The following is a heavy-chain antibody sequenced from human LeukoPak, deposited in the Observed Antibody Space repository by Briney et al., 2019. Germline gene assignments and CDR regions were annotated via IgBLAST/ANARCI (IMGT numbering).Heavy chain of an antibody. CDR1: GGSISSYY. CDR2: IYPSGST. J-gene: IGHJ4*02. Sequence: SETLSLTCAVSGGSISSYYWTWIRQPAGKGLEWIGRIYPSGSTNYNPSLKSRVTMSVDTSKNQFSLKLSSVTAADTAVYYCARENSGSYREFDYWGQGTLVTVSS. D-gene: IGHD1-26*01. V-gene: IGHV4-4*07. CDR3: ARENSGSYREFDY.